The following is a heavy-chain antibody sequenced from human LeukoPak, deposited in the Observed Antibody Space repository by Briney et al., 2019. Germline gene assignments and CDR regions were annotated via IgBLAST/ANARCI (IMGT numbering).Heavy chain of an antibody. CDR1: GYTFTGYY. V-gene: IGHV1-69*13. J-gene: IGHJ6*03. D-gene: IGHD3-3*01. CDR3: ARAGTYYDFWSGYRTDYYYYHMDV. CDR2: IIPIFGTA. Sequence: ASVKVSCKASGYTFTGYYMHWVRQAPGQGLEWMGGIIPIFGTANYAQKFQGRVTITADESTSTAYMELSSLRSEGTAVYYCARAGTYYDFWSGYRTDYYYYHMDVWGKGTTVTVSS.